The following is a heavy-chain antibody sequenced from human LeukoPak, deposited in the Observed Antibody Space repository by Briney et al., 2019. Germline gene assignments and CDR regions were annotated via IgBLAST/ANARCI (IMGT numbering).Heavy chain of an antibody. J-gene: IGHJ5*02. V-gene: IGHV4-39*07. CDR1: GGSITNGYY. CDR2: IYYSGST. Sequence: SETLSLTCTVSGGSITNGYYWGWIRQPPGKGLEWIGIIYYSGSTYYSPSLKSRVTISVDTSKNQFSLQLSSVTAADTAVYYCARVRVVPAAKGWFDPWGQGTLVTVSS. D-gene: IGHD2-2*01. CDR3: ARVRVVPAAKGWFDP.